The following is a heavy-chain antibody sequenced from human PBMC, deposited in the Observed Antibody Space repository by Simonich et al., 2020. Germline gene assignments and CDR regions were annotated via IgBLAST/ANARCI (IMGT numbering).Heavy chain of an antibody. CDR2: FDPEDGET. Sequence: VHGGAEVKKPGASVKVSCKVSGYTLTELSMHWVRQAPGKGLEWMGGFDPEDGETIYAQKFQGRVTMTEDTSTETAYMELSSLRSEDTAVYYCATGNLPTTQGGVFDYWGQGTLVTVSS. J-gene: IGHJ4*02. D-gene: IGHD5-12*01. CDR3: ATGNLPTTQGGVFDY. V-gene: IGHV1-24*01. CDR1: GYTLTELS.